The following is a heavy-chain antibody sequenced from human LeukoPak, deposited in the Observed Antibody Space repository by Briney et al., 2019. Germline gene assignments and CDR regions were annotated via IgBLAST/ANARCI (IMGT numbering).Heavy chain of an antibody. D-gene: IGHD3-22*01. Sequence: PSETLSLTCTVSGGSISNYFWSWLRQPAGKGLEWIGRFYTSGSPNYNPSLKSRVTMSVDTSENQFSLKLSSVTAADTAVYYCARDYYDSRGYYYFDYWGQGILVTVSS. CDR1: GGSISNYF. CDR3: ARDYYDSRGYYYFDY. V-gene: IGHV4-4*07. J-gene: IGHJ4*02. CDR2: FYTSGSP.